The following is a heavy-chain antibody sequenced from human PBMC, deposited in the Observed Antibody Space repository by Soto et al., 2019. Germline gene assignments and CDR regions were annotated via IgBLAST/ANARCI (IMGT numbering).Heavy chain of an antibody. CDR3: AKEAQWFGESPLDY. CDR2: IVGSGGNT. V-gene: IGHV3-23*01. D-gene: IGHD3-10*01. Sequence: PGGSLRLSCAGSGFTFSSYGMSWVRQTPGKGLEWVSGIVGSGGNTYYADSVKGRFTISRDNSKKMLYLQMNSLRVDDTAVYYCAKEAQWFGESPLDYWGQGILVTVSS. CDR1: GFTFSSYG. J-gene: IGHJ4*02.